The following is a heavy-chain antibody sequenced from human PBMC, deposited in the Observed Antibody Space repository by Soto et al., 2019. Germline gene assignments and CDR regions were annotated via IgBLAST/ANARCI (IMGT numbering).Heavy chain of an antibody. J-gene: IGHJ4*02. CDR1: GFTFSSYG. CDR2: LWYHGSNS. D-gene: IGHD3-22*01. V-gene: IGHV3-33*01. Sequence: GRTLRRSCAASGFTFSSYGMHCVREAPGKWLECVAVLWYHGSNSSYADSVSGRFTISRDNSKNSLCPQRISLRAESTAVYYSARGYKTYYDDSSCYYYFDYWGRGTLVTVSS. CDR3: ARGYKTYYDDSSCYYYFDY.